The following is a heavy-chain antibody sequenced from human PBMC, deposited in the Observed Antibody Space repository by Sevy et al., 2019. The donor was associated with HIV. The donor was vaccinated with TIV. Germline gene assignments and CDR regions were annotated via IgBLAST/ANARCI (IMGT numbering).Heavy chain of an antibody. CDR2: ISGSGGST. CDR1: GFTFSSYA. CDR3: AKDKWRYGYCSSTSCPESYYYYGMDV. D-gene: IGHD2-2*03. V-gene: IGHV3-23*01. Sequence: GGSLRLSCAASGFTFSSYAMSWVRQAPGKGLEWVSGISGSGGSTYYADSVKGHFTISRDNPKNTLYLQMKSLRVEDTAVYYCAKDKWRYGYCSSTSCPESYYYYGMDVWGQGTTVTVSS. J-gene: IGHJ6*02.